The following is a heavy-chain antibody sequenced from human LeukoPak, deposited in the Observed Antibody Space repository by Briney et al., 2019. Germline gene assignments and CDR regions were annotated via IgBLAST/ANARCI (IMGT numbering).Heavy chain of an antibody. J-gene: IGHJ3*02. D-gene: IGHD5-18*01. Sequence: GGPLRLSVEASESPFVGRVMNWFRQAPGRGLECLAYISSSDNTIWYADSVRGRFTISRDNAKNSLYLQMNSLRAEDTAVYYCAREIYSSISDALDIWGQGTMVTVSS. CDR2: ISSSDNTI. V-gene: IGHV3-48*03. CDR3: AREIYSSISDALDI. CDR1: ESPFVGRV.